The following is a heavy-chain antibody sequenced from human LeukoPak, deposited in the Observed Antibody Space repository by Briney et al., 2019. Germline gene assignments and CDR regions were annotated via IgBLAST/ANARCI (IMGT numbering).Heavy chain of an antibody. D-gene: IGHD2-2*01. CDR2: ISWNSGSI. CDR1: GFTFDDYA. V-gene: IGHV3-9*01. J-gene: IGHJ4*02. CDR3: AKATTELYCSSTSCYSRKSAYYYFDY. Sequence: PGRSLRLSCAASGFTFDDYAMHWVRQAPGKGLEWVSGISWNSGSISYAGSVKGRFTISRDNAKNSLYLQMNSLRAEDTALYYCAKATTELYCSSTSCYSRKSAYYYFDYWGQGTLVTVSS.